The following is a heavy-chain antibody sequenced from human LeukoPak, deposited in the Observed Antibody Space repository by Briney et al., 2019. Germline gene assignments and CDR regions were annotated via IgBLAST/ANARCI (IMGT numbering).Heavy chain of an antibody. J-gene: IGHJ4*02. CDR2: ISPYNGNT. V-gene: IGHV1-18*01. Sequence: ASVKVSCKASGYTFTSYGISWVRQAPGQGLEWMGWISPYNGNTNYAQKLQGRVTMTTDTSTSTAYMELRSLRSDDPAVYYCARGRYCSGGSCYQEFDYWGQGTLVTVSS. CDR1: GYTFTSYG. D-gene: IGHD2-15*01. CDR3: ARGRYCSGGSCYQEFDY.